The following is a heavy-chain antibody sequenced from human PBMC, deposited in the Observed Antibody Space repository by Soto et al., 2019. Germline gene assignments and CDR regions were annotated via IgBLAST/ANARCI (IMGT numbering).Heavy chain of an antibody. V-gene: IGHV1-8*01. CDR1: VYTFTSYD. Sequence: ASVKVSCKASVYTFTSYDINWVRQAPGQGLEWMGWMNPNSGNTGYAQKFQGRVTMTRNTSISTAYMELSSLRSEDTAAYYCARGLCSSTSCSEERFDPWGQGTLVTVSS. J-gene: IGHJ5*02. CDR2: MNPNSGNT. CDR3: ARGLCSSTSCSEERFDP. D-gene: IGHD2-2*01.